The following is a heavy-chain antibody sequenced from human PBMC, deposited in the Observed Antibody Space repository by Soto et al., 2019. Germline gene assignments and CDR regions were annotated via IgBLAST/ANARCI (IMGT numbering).Heavy chain of an antibody. V-gene: IGHV3-74*01. D-gene: IGHD1-26*01. CDR3: ARGGAMGVDY. Sequence: PVGSLRLSCTASGFTLNTHWMHWVRQAPGKGLVWVSRIYFDGITTNYADSVKGRLTVSRDNAKNTVYLHVNTLRDEDTAVYYCARGGAMGVDYWGQGTLVTVSS. CDR2: IYFDGITT. J-gene: IGHJ4*02. CDR1: GFTLNTHW.